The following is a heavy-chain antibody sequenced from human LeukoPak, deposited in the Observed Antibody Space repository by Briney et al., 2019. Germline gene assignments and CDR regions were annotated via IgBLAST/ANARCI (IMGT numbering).Heavy chain of an antibody. CDR3: AREYGSGSYYAYYFDY. Sequence: PGGSLRLSCAASGFTFSSYAMHWVRQAPGKGLEWVAVISYDGSNKYYADSVKGRFTISRDNSKNTLYLQMNSLRAEDTAVYYCAREYGSGSYYAYYFDYWGQGTPVTVSS. V-gene: IGHV3-30-3*01. J-gene: IGHJ4*02. D-gene: IGHD3-10*01. CDR1: GFTFSSYA. CDR2: ISYDGSNK.